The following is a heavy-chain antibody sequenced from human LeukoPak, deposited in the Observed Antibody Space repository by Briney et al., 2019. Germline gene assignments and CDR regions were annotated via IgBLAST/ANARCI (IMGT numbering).Heavy chain of an antibody. Sequence: SETLSLTCTVSGGSISSYYWSWIRQPPGKGLEWIGYIYYSGSTNYNPSLKSRVTISVDTSKNQFSLKLSSVTAADTAVYYCARYAGYYYHMDVWGKGTTVTVSS. J-gene: IGHJ6*03. V-gene: IGHV4-59*01. CDR2: IYYSGST. CDR1: GGSISSYY. CDR3: ARYAGYYYHMDV.